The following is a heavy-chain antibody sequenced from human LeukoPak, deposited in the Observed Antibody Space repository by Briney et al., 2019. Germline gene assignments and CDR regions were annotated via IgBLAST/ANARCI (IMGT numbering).Heavy chain of an antibody. D-gene: IGHD6-13*01. Sequence: GGSLRLSCAASGFTFSGYWMTWVRQAPGKGLEWVANIKQDGSEKYYVDSVKGRFTISRDNAKNSLYLQMNSLRAEDTAVYYCARDSIAAAGHADYFQHWGQGTLVTVSS. V-gene: IGHV3-7*01. CDR1: GFTFSGYW. J-gene: IGHJ1*01. CDR2: IKQDGSEK. CDR3: ARDSIAAAGHADYFQH.